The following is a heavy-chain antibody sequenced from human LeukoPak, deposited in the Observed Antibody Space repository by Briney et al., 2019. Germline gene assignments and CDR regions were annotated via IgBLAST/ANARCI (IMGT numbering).Heavy chain of an antibody. CDR3: ARSVSSGYYSPFDY. Sequence: GASVKVSCKASGYTFTSYGISWVRQAPGQGLEWMGWISAYNGNTNYAQKLQGRVTMTTDTSTSTAFMELRSLRSDDTAVYYCARSVSSGYYSPFDYWGQGTLVTVSS. J-gene: IGHJ4*02. D-gene: IGHD3-22*01. V-gene: IGHV1-18*01. CDR2: ISAYNGNT. CDR1: GYTFTSYG.